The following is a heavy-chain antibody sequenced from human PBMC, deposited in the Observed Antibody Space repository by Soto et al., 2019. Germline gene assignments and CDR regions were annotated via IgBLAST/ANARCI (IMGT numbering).Heavy chain of an antibody. CDR3: ARGGASSKWFAP. D-gene: IGHD2-15*01. CDR1: GGSITSGGSF. Sequence: TLSLTCTVSGGSITSGGSFWSWIRQHPGKGPEWIAFIGYSGATSYNPSLASRVTISADTYKSQFSLNLRSVTAADTAVYYCARGGASSKWFAPWGQGTLVTVSS. CDR2: IGYSGAT. V-gene: IGHV4-31*03. J-gene: IGHJ5*02.